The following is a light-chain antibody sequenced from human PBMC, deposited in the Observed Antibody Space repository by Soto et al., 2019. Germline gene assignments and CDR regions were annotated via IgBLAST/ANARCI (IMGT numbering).Light chain of an antibody. CDR1: SSDVGGYNY. V-gene: IGLV2-11*01. CDR2: DVS. Sequence: QSALTQPRSVSESPGQSVTISCTGTSSDVGGYNYVSWYQQHPGKAPKLMIYDVSKRPSGVPDRFSGSKSGNTASLTISGLQAEDEADYYCCSYAGSSWVFGGGTELTVL. J-gene: IGLJ3*02. CDR3: CSYAGSSWV.